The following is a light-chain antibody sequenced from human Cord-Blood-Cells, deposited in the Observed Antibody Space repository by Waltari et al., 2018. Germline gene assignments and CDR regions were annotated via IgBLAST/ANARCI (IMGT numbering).Light chain of an antibody. V-gene: IGLV2-14*03. CDR1: SSDVGGYNY. CDR3: SSYTSSSTLG. Sequence: QSALTQPAYVSGSPGQSITISCTGTSSDVGGYNYVSWYQQHPGKAPKLMIYDVSNRPSGVSNRFSGSKSGNTASLTISGLQADDEADYYCSSYTSSSTLGFGTGTKVTVL. J-gene: IGLJ1*01. CDR2: DVS.